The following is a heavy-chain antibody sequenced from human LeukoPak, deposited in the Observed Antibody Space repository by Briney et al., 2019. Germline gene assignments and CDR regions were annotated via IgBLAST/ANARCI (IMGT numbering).Heavy chain of an antibody. Sequence: SETLSLTCAVSGYSISSASYWGWIRQPPGKGLGWIGNIYHSGSPYYNPSLKSRVTISVDTSKNQFSLKLSSVTAADTAVYYCASVMYSSSWFPPFDPWGQGTLVTVSS. CDR2: IYHSGSP. J-gene: IGHJ5*02. D-gene: IGHD6-13*01. V-gene: IGHV4-38-2*01. CDR1: GYSISSASY. CDR3: ASVMYSSSWFPPFDP.